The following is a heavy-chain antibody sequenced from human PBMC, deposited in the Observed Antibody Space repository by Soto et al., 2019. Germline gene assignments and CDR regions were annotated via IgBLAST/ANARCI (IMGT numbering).Heavy chain of an antibody. D-gene: IGHD2-21*02. J-gene: IGHJ4*02. V-gene: IGHV1-46*01. CDR1: GYIFTSYY. CDR2: INPFNGST. CDR3: ARSIVVVTALDY. Sequence: ASVKVSCKASGYIFTSYYIHWVRQAPGQRLEWMGWINPFNGSTMFAQRFQGRVTMTRDTSASTVYMEVSSLRSEDTAVYYCARSIVVVTALDYWGQGTLVTVSS.